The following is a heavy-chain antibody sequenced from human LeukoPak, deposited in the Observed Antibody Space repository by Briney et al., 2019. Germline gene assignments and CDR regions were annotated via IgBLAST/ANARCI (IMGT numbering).Heavy chain of an antibody. CDR2: ISGSGGST. V-gene: IGHV3-23*01. CDR3: AKDRLGGVIDQNYYYYYGMDV. Sequence: GGSLRLSCGASGFTFSSYAMSLVRQAPGKGLEWVSAISGSGGSTYYADSVKGRFTISRDNSKNTLYLQMNSLRAEDTAVYYCAKDRLGGVIDQNYYYYYGMDVWGQGTTVTVSS. CDR1: GFTFSSYA. J-gene: IGHJ6*02. D-gene: IGHD3-16*01.